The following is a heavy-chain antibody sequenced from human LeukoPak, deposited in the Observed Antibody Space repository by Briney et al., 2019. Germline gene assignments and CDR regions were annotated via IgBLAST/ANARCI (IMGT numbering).Heavy chain of an antibody. V-gene: IGHV4-59*01. CDR2: IYYSGST. Sequence: SETLSLTCTVSGGSISSYYWSWIRQPPGKGLEWIGYIYYSGSTNYNPSLKSRVTISVDTSKNQFSLKLSSVTAADTAVYYCARDRRVVVPAAMPDYYYYYMDVWSKGTTVTVSS. CDR3: ARDRRVVVPAAMPDYYYYYMDV. CDR1: GGSISSYY. J-gene: IGHJ6*03. D-gene: IGHD2-2*01.